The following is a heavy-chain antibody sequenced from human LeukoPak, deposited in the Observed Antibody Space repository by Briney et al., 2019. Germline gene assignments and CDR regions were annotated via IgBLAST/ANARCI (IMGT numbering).Heavy chain of an antibody. CDR1: GFTFSSYG. Sequence: VQPGGSLRLSCSASGFTFSSYGMHWVRQAPGKGLEYVSGISNKGGSTYYADSVKGRFTISRDNSKNTLYLQMNSLRVEDTAVYYCALGLVTDYWGQGTLVTVSS. D-gene: IGHD3-9*01. CDR3: ALGLVTDY. J-gene: IGHJ4*02. CDR2: ISNKGGST. V-gene: IGHV3-64*04.